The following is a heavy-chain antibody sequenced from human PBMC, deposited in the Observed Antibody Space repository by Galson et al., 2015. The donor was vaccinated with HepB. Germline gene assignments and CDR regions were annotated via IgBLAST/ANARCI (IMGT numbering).Heavy chain of an antibody. V-gene: IGHV3-73*01. D-gene: IGHD6-13*01. CDR3: VRTEDFSGYSSR. CDR1: GFTFSGSA. Sequence: SLRLSCAASGFTFSGSAIHWVRQASGKGPEWIGHIRSKATNFAALYVPSLKDRFTISRYDSKNLAYLHMGSLKTDDTAVYYSVRTEDFSGYSSRWGQGTLVTVSS. CDR2: IRSKATNFAA. J-gene: IGHJ4*02.